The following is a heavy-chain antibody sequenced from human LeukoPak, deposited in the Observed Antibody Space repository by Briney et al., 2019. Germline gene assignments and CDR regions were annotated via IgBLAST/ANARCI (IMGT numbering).Heavy chain of an antibody. CDR1: GYTFTGYY. Sequence: WASVKVSCKASGYTFTGYYMHWVRQAPGQGLEWMGWINPNSGGTNYAQKFQGRVTMTRDTSISTAYMELSRLRSDDTAVYYCARKWFGELFSQVPDAFDIWGQGTMVTVSS. CDR3: ARKWFGELFSQVPDAFDI. V-gene: IGHV1-2*02. J-gene: IGHJ3*02. D-gene: IGHD3-10*01. CDR2: INPNSGGT.